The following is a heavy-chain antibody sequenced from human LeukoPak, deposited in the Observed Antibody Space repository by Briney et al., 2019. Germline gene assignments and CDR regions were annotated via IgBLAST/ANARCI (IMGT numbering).Heavy chain of an antibody. CDR2: ISYDGSNK. V-gene: IGHV3-30-3*01. Sequence: GGSLRLSCAASGFTFSSYAMHWVRQAPGKGLEWVAVISYDGSNKYCADSVKGRFTISRDNSKNTLYLQMNSLRAEDTAVYYCARERKQLASYYYYGMDVWGQGTTVTVSS. CDR3: ARERKQLASYYYYGMDV. CDR1: GFTFSSYA. D-gene: IGHD6-13*01. J-gene: IGHJ6*02.